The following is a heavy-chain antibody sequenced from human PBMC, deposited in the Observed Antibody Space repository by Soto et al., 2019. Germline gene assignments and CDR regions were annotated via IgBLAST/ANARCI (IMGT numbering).Heavy chain of an antibody. CDR2: IFPIDSYS. J-gene: IGHJ4*02. V-gene: IGHV5-51*01. CDR1: GYTFTDSW. Sequence: VDSLKISCKASGYTFTDSWIGWVRQTPGKGLAWMGIIFPIDSYSKYSPSFQGQVTISADKSISTAYLQWSSLKASDPAIYFCARHYYDTTGYPKTTEYWGEETLVTASS. CDR3: ARHYYDTTGYPKTTEY. D-gene: IGHD3-22*01.